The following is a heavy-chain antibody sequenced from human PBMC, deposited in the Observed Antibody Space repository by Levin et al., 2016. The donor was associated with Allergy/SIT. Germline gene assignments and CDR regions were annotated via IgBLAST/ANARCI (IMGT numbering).Heavy chain of an antibody. J-gene: IGHJ4*02. D-gene: IGHD2-15*01. CDR3: AKDRYLLSKGVDY. V-gene: IGHV3-30*18. CDR2: ISYDGSNK. CDR1: GFTFHSSG. Sequence: GESLKISCEASGFTFHSSGMHWVRQAPGKGLEWVAVISYDGSNKYYADSVKGRFTISRDNSKNTLFLQLNSLRAEDTAVYYCAKDRYLLSKGVDYWGQGSLVTVSS.